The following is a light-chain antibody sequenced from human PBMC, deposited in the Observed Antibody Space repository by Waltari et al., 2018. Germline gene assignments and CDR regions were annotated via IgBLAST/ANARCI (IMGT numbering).Light chain of an antibody. CDR3: SSYTSSSTVV. CDR2: EVS. CDR1: SSDVGGYNY. Sequence: QSALTQPASVSGSPGQSITISCTGTSSDVGGYNYVSWYQQHPGKAPKLMIYEVSNRPYGVSKRFSGSKSGNTASLTISGLQAEDEADYYCSSYTSSSTVVFGGGTKLTVL. V-gene: IGLV2-14*01. J-gene: IGLJ2*01.